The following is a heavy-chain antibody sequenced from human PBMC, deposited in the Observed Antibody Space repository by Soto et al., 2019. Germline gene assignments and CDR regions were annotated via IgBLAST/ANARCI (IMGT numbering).Heavy chain of an antibody. CDR1: GGTFSRYS. CDR3: ARDGGNHSGGIDH. J-gene: IGHJ4*02. CDR2: IIPIFGTA. V-gene: IGHV1-69*01. Sequence: QVQLVQSGAGVKKAGSSVKVSCKASGGTFSRYSVNWVRQAPGQGLEWMGEIIPIFGTANYAQKFQGRVTNTADESTSTAYMELSSLRSDDAAVYYGARDGGNHSGGIDHCGQGTLVTASS. D-gene: IGHD3-16*01.